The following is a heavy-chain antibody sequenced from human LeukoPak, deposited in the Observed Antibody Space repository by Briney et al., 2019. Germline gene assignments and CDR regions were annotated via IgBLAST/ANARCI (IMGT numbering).Heavy chain of an antibody. D-gene: IGHD6-13*01. CDR2: ISGSGGST. V-gene: IGHV3-23*01. CDR1: GFTFSSYA. CDR3: AKVYSPSSSWSCFDY. Sequence: GGSLRLSCAASGFTFSSYAMSWVRQAPGKGLEWVSAISGSGGSTYYADSVKGRFTISRDNSKNTLYLQMNSLRAEDTAVYYCAKVYSPSSSWSCFDYWGQGTLVTVSS. J-gene: IGHJ4*02.